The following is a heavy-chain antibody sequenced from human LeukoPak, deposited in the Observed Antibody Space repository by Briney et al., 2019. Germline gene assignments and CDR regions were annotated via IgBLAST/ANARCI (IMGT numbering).Heavy chain of an antibody. CDR2: IYYSGST. CDR3: ALGYCGGGSCYAREYFQH. J-gene: IGHJ1*01. CDR1: GGSISSDH. D-gene: IGHD2-15*01. V-gene: IGHV4-59*06. Sequence: SETLSLTCSVSGGSISSDHWNWIRQTPGKGLEWIGYIYYSGSTYYNPSLKSRVTISVDTSKNQFSLKLSSVTAADTAVYYCALGYCGGGSCYAREYFQHWGQGTLVTVSS.